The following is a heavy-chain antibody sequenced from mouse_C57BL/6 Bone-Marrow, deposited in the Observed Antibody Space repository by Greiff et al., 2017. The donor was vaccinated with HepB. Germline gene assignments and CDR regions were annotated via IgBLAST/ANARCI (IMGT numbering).Heavy chain of an antibody. V-gene: IGHV14-4*01. CDR3: ATRDYDGDYFDY. Sequence: EVKLVESGAELVRPGASVKLSCTASGFNIKDDYMHWVKQRPEQGLEWIGWIDPENGDTEYASKFQGKATITADTSSNTAYLQLSSLTSEDTAVYYCATRDYDGDYFDYWGQGTTLTVSS. CDR1: GFNIKDDY. J-gene: IGHJ2*01. D-gene: IGHD2-4*01. CDR2: IDPENGDT.